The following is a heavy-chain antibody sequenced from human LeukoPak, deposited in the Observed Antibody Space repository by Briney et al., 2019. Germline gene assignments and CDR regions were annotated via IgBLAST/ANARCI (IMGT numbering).Heavy chain of an antibody. Sequence: VGSLRLSCAASRFTLSGYAMHCVRESPGKGGEWVAVISYDGSNEYYADSVKGRFTISKANSTNTMYLKLNSLSVEDRAVYYFAGVGYYASGPFSYFDYWGQGTLVTVSS. CDR1: RFTLSGYA. V-gene: IGHV3-30-3*01. J-gene: IGHJ4*02. D-gene: IGHD3-10*01. CDR2: ISYDGSNE. CDR3: AGVGYYASGPFSYFDY.